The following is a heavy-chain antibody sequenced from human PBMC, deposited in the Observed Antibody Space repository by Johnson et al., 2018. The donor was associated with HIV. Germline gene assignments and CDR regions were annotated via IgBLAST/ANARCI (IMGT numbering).Heavy chain of an antibody. Sequence: VQLVESGGGSGQPGGSLRLSCAASGFTLSDHWMHWFRQVPGKGLAWVSRIDSVGRGTSYADSVKGRFTISRHNAKNTLSLQMNNLRAEDTAVYYCARDRRFYDVLTSSSCPTFDLWGQGTMVTVSS. CDR2: IDSVGRGT. CDR1: GFTLSDHW. CDR3: ARDRRFYDVLTSSSCPTFDL. J-gene: IGHJ3*01. V-gene: IGHV3-74*01. D-gene: IGHD3-9*01.